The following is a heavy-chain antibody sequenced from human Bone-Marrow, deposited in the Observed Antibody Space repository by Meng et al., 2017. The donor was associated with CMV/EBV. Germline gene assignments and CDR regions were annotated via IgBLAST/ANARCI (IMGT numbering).Heavy chain of an antibody. CDR3: AKDWDSSGWFDY. D-gene: IGHD6-19*01. Sequence: GGSLRLSCTASGFTFGDYAMSWVRQAPGKGLEWVGCVRSNAYGGTTEYAASVKGRFTISRDDSKSIAYLEMNSLKTEDTAVYYCAKDWDSSGWFDYWGQGTLVTVSS. J-gene: IGHJ4*02. V-gene: IGHV3-49*04. CDR1: GFTFGDYA. CDR2: VRSNAYGGTT.